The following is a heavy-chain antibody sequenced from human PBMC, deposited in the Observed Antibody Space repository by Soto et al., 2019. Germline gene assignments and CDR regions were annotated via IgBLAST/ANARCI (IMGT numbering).Heavy chain of an antibody. CDR1: GYTFTSYD. CDR3: ARGRAPYYDFWSGYGKYFDY. Sequence: GASVKVSCKASGYTFTSYDINWVRQATGQGLEWMGWMNPNSGNTGYAQKFQGRVTMTRNTSISTAYMELSSLRSEDTAVYYCARGRAPYYDFWSGYGKYFDYWGQGTLVTVSS. V-gene: IGHV1-8*01. D-gene: IGHD3-3*01. CDR2: MNPNSGNT. J-gene: IGHJ4*02.